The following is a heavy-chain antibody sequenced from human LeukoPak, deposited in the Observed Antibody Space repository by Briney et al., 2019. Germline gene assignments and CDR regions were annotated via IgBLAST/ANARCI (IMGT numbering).Heavy chain of an antibody. CDR3: ARNQDYGVYNSVGAFDI. D-gene: IGHD4-17*01. Sequence: GGSLRLSCAASGFTFSSYGMHWVRQARGKGLEWVAVIWYDGSNKYYADSVKGRFTISRDNSKNTLYLQMNSLRAEDTAVYYCARNQDYGVYNSVGAFDIWGQGTMVTVSS. J-gene: IGHJ3*02. CDR1: GFTFSSYG. V-gene: IGHV3-33*01. CDR2: IWYDGSNK.